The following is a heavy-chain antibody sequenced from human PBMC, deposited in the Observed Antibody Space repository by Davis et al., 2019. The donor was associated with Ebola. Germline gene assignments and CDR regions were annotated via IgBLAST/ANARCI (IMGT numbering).Heavy chain of an antibody. CDR2: INPSGGST. CDR1: GYTFTSYY. V-gene: IGHV1-46*03. J-gene: IGHJ6*02. D-gene: IGHD3-22*01. CDR3: VTDSSGYFYYYYGMDV. Sequence: ASVKVSCKASGYTFTSYYMHWVRQAPGQGLEWMGIINPSGGSTSYAQKFQGRVTMTRDTSTSTVYMELSSLRSEDTAVYYCVTDSSGYFYYYYGMDVWGQGTTVTVSS.